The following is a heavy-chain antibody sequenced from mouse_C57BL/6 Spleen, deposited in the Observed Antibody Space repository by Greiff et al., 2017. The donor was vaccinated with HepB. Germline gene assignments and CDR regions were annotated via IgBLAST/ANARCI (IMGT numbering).Heavy chain of an antibody. Sequence: EVKLQESGPGLVKPSQSLSLTCSVTGYSITSGYYWNWIRQFPGNKLEWMGYISYDGSNNYNPSLKNRISITRDTSKNQFFLKLNSVTTEDTATYYCSWLRRTWFAYWGQGTLVTVSA. CDR3: SWLRRTWFAY. V-gene: IGHV3-6*01. CDR1: GYSITSGYY. J-gene: IGHJ3*01. D-gene: IGHD2-2*01. CDR2: ISYDGSN.